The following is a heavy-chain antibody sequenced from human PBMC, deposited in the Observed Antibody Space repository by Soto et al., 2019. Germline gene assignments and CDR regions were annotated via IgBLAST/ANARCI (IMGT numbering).Heavy chain of an antibody. D-gene: IGHD1-26*01. CDR1: GGSISSYY. Sequence: PSETLSLTCTVSGGSISSYYWSWIRQPPGKGLEWIGYIYYSGSTNYNPSLKSRVTISVDTSKNQFSLKLSSVTAADTAVYYCARGGPAWGATVGWFDPWGQGTLVTVSS. V-gene: IGHV4-59*08. J-gene: IGHJ5*02. CDR3: ARGGPAWGATVGWFDP. CDR2: IYYSGST.